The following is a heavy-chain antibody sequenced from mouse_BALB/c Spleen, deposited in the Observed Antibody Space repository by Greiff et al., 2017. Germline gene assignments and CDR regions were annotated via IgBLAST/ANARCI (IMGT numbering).Heavy chain of an antibody. Sequence: VQLQQSGTVLARPGASVKMSCKASGYTFTSYWMHWVKQRPGQGLEWIGAIYPGNSDTSYNQKFKGKAKLTAVTSTSTAYMELSSLTNEDSAVYYCTNGYGSTWFAYWGQGTLVTVSA. CDR2: IYPGNSDT. D-gene: IGHD1-1*01. CDR3: TNGYGSTWFAY. J-gene: IGHJ3*01. CDR1: GYTFTSYW. V-gene: IGHV1-5*01.